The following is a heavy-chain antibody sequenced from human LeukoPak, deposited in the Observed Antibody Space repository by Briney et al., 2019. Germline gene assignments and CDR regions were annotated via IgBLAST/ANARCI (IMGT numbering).Heavy chain of an antibody. V-gene: IGHV1-18*01. J-gene: IGHJ5*02. CDR3: ARVPSNRIAKNWFDP. CDR2: ISAYNGNT. CDR1: GYTFTSYG. Sequence: GASVKVSCKASGYTFTSYGISWVRLAPGQGHEWMGWISAYNGNTNYAQKLQGRVTMTTDTSTSTAYMELRSLRSDDTAVYYCARVPSNRIAKNWFDPWGQGTLVTVSS. D-gene: IGHD3-3*01.